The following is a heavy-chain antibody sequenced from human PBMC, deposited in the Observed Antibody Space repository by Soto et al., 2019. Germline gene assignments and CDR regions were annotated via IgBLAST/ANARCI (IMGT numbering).Heavy chain of an antibody. CDR2: IGSDGSKQ. D-gene: IGHD6-13*01. V-gene: IGHV3-33*01. CDR1: GFMFSIYG. J-gene: IGHJ4*02. Sequence: QVQLVESGGGVVQPGRSLRLSCAASGFMFSIYGMHWVRQAPGKGLEWVAFIGSDGSKQYYADSVKGRFTVSRDNSKNTLYLQMNSLRADDTAVYYCARDQHIDYWGQGALVTVSA. CDR3: ARDQHIDY.